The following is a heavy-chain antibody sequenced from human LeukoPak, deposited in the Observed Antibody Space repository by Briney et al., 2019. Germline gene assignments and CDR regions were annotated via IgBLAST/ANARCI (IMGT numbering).Heavy chain of an antibody. CDR1: RFTFSSYA. CDR3: AKAPVTSCRGAFCYPLDS. V-gene: IGHV3-23*01. J-gene: IGHJ4*02. D-gene: IGHD2-15*01. Sequence: GGSLRLSCAASRFTFSSYAMSWVRLAPGKGLEWVSGLSGSGDITYYADSVKGRFTISRDSSKNTLYLQMNNLRTEDAAIYYCAKAPVTSCRGAFCYPLDSWGQGTLVTVSS. CDR2: LSGSGDIT.